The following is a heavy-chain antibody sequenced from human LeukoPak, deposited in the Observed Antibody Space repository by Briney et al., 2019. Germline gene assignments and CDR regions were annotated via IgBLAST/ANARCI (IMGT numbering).Heavy chain of an antibody. CDR2: IRFDESDK. D-gene: IGHD6-19*01. V-gene: IGHV3-30*02. Sequence: GGSLRLSCVASGFIFKNNGMHWVRQAPGKGLEWVAFIRFDESDKFYADSVKGRFTISRDISKNTLYLQMNSLRAEDTAVYYCAKDWLAVAGNDWGQGTLVTVSS. J-gene: IGHJ4*02. CDR3: AKDWLAVAGND. CDR1: GFIFKNNG.